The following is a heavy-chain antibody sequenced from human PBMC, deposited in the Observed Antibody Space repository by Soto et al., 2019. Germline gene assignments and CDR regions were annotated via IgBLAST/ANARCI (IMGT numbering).Heavy chain of an antibody. CDR3: ARDRGYSSSFSYYGMDV. D-gene: IGHD6-6*01. Sequence: ASVKVSCKASGYTFTGYYMHWVRQAPGQGLEWMGWINPNSGGTNYAQKFQGWVTMTRDTSISTAYMELSRLRSDDTAVYYCARDRGYSSSFSYYGMDVWGQGTTVTVSS. CDR1: GYTFTGYY. CDR2: INPNSGGT. V-gene: IGHV1-2*04. J-gene: IGHJ6*02.